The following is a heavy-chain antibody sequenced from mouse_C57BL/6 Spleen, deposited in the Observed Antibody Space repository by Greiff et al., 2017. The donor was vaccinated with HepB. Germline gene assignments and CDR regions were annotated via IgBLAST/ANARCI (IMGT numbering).Heavy chain of an antibody. CDR1: GYSFTDYN. CDR3: ECGYSDRARFAIAY. V-gene: IGHV1-39*01. J-gene: IGHJ4*01. Sequence: EVQLQQSGPELVKPGASVKISCKASGYSFTDYNMNWVKQSNGKSLEWIGVINPNYGTTSYNQKFKGKATLTVDQSSSTAYMQLNSLTSEDSAVSAVECGYSDRARFAIAYWGQGTPVTVSS. CDR2: INPNYGTT. D-gene: IGHD2-13*01.